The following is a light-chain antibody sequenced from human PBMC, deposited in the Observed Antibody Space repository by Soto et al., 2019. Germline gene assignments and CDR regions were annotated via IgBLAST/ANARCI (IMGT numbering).Light chain of an antibody. CDR1: QGIGSS. CDR3: QQYNSYPRT. V-gene: IGKV1-16*01. J-gene: IGKJ1*01. CDR2: AAS. Sequence: DIPMTQSPSSLSVSVGDRVTITCRASQGIGSSLGWFQQKPGKAPKSLIYAASTLQVGVPSRFSSSGSGTDFILTISSLQPEDFATYYCQQYNSYPRTFGQGTKVEIK.